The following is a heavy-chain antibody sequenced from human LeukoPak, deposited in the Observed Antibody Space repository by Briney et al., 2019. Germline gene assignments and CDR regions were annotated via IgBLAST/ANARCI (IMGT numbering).Heavy chain of an antibody. CDR3: ARLRGGSYPYYFDY. V-gene: IGHV4-39*01. Sequence: SETLSLTCTVSGGSISSSGYFWGWIRQPPGKGLEWIGSIYYSGSTYSNPSLKSRVTISLDTSKNQFSLKLSSVTAADTAVYYCARLRGGSYPYYFDYWGQGTLVTVSS. CDR1: GGSISSSGYF. CDR2: IYYSGST. J-gene: IGHJ4*02. D-gene: IGHD1-26*01.